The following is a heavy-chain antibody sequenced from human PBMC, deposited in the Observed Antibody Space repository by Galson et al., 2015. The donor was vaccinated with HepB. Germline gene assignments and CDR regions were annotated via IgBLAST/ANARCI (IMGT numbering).Heavy chain of an antibody. CDR2: IKSKTDGGTT. V-gene: IGHV3-15*01. J-gene: IGHJ4*02. CDR3: TTDVH. Sequence: SLRLSCAASGFPFNNAWMSWVRQAPGKGLEWIARIKSKTDGGTTDYAAPVKGRFTISRDDSKNTLYLQMNSLKTEDTAVYYCTTDVHWGQGTLVTVSS. CDR1: GFPFNNAW.